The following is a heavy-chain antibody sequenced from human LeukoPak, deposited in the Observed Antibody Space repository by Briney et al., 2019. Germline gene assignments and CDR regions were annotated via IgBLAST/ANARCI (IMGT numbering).Heavy chain of an antibody. V-gene: IGHV3-30*18. CDR1: GFTFSSCG. J-gene: IGHJ4*02. D-gene: IGHD2-15*01. CDR2: ISYDGSNK. CDR3: AKGGYCSGGSCQPGVY. Sequence: GGSLRLSCAASGFTFSSCGMHWVRQAPGKGLEWVAVISYDGSNKYYADSVKGRFTISRDNSKNTLYLQMNSLRAEDTAVYYCAKGGYCSGGSCQPGVYWGQGTLVTVSS.